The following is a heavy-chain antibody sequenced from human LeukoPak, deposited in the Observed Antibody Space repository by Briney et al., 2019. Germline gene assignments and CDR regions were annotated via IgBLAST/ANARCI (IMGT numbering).Heavy chain of an antibody. V-gene: IGHV3-7*03. Sequence: GGSLRLSCAASGFTFSSYWLSWVRQAPGTGQEWVANIKQDGSEKYYVDSVKGRFTISRDNAKNSLYLQMNSLRAEDTAVYYCARDVVVVAVRPYYYYGMDVWGQGTTVTVSS. D-gene: IGHD2-15*01. CDR1: GFTFSSYW. CDR2: IKQDGSEK. CDR3: ARDVVVVAVRPYYYYGMDV. J-gene: IGHJ6*02.